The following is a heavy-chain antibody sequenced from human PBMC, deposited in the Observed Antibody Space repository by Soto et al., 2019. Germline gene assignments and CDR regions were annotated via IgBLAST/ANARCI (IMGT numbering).Heavy chain of an antibody. CDR2: IWYDGSNK. J-gene: IGHJ4*02. CDR1: GFTFSSYG. CDR3: AREPRYDSSGYNRY. D-gene: IGHD3-22*01. V-gene: IGHV3-33*01. Sequence: GGSLRLSCAASGFTFSSYGMHWVRQAPGKGLEWVAVIWYDGSNKYYADSVKGRFTISRDNSKNTLYLQMNSLRAEDTAVYYCAREPRYDSSGYNRYWGQGTLVTVS.